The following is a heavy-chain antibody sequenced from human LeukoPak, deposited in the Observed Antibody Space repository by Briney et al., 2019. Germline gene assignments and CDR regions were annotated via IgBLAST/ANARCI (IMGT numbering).Heavy chain of an antibody. V-gene: IGHV4-34*01. Sequence: SETLSLTCAVYGGSFSGYYWSWIRQPPGKGLEWIGEINHSGSTNYNPPLKSRVTISVDTSKNQFSLKLSSVTAADTAVYYCARRQIYDYWGQGTLVTVSS. CDR2: INHSGST. CDR3: ARRQIYDY. J-gene: IGHJ4*02. CDR1: GGSFSGYY.